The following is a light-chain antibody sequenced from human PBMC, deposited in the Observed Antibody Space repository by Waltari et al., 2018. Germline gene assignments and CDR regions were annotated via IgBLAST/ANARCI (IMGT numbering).Light chain of an antibody. Sequence: DIQMTQSPSTLSASVGDRVTITCRASKSISSWLAWYQQKPGKAPKLLIYKASSLESGVPSRFSGSGSGTEFTLTINSLQPDDIANYYCQQYNNFPWTFGQGTKVEIK. J-gene: IGKJ1*01. CDR1: KSISSW. CDR2: KAS. V-gene: IGKV1-5*03. CDR3: QQYNNFPWT.